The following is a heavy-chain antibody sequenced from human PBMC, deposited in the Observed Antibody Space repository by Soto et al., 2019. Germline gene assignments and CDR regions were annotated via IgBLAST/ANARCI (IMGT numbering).Heavy chain of an antibody. D-gene: IGHD2-15*01. CDR2: IIPIFGTA. V-gene: IGHV1-69*12. J-gene: IGHJ6*02. CDR3: ARATHCSGGSWDGEGGRIKRYSGMDV. CDR1: GGTFSSYA. Sequence: QVQLVQSGAEVKKPGSSVKVSCKASGGTFSSYAISWVRQAPGQGLEWMGGIIPIFGTANYAQRFQGRVTDTAEEYTSTAYMGQSRLRCEDTALNYCARATHCSGGSWDGEGGRIKRYSGMDVWGQGTTVTVSS.